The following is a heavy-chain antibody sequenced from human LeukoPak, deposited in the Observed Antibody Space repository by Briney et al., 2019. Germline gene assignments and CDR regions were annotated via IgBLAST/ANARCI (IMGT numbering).Heavy chain of an antibody. D-gene: IGHD3-10*01. CDR2: IARSRSYM. CDR1: GFTFSDHN. J-gene: IGHJ4*02. Sequence: GGSLRLSCAASGFTFSDHNMNWVRQAPGKGLEWVSSIARSRSYMYYPDSVKGRFTISRDNAKNSLYLQMNSLRAEDTAVYYCAKMEGLLTYYYGSGSSPGVDYWGQGTLVTVSS. V-gene: IGHV3-21*04. CDR3: AKMEGLLTYYYGSGSSPGVDY.